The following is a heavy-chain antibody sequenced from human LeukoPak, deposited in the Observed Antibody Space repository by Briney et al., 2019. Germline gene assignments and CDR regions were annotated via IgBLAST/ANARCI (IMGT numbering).Heavy chain of an antibody. V-gene: IGHV3-53*01. CDR1: GFAMSSNY. D-gene: IGHD4-17*01. Sequence: PGGSLRLSCAASGFAMSSNYMSWVRQAPGKGLEWVSVIYIVGNTYYADSVKGRFTISRDNSKNTPYLQMNSLRADDTAVYYCARGTVTAPDFWGQGTLVTVSS. CDR3: ARGTVTAPDF. J-gene: IGHJ4*02. CDR2: IYIVGNT.